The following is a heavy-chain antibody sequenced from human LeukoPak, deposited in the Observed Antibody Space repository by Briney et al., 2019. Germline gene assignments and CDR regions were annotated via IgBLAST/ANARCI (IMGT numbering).Heavy chain of an antibody. CDR3: APRRVAADKGFDY. CDR1: GYTFTDYY. J-gene: IGHJ4*02. D-gene: IGHD6-19*01. CDR2: MNPTSGGT. Sequence: ASVKVSCKASGYTFTDYYMHWMRQAPGQGPEWMGWMNPTSGGTNYAQKFQGRVTTTRDTSITTAYMELSSLRSDDKAVYYCAPRRVAADKGFDYWGQGTLVTVSS. V-gene: IGHV1-2*02.